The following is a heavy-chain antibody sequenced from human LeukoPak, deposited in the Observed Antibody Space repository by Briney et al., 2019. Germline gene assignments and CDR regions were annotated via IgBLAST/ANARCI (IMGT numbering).Heavy chain of an antibody. CDR3: ARGTIVVPFDY. V-gene: IGHV4-59*01. D-gene: IGHD2-21*01. CDR1: GGSISSYY. J-gene: IGHJ4*02. Sequence: SETLFLTCTVSGGSISSYYWSWIRQPPGKGLEWIGYIYYSGSTNYNPSLKSRVTISVTMSKNQYSLKLSSVTAADTAVYYCARGTIVVPFDYWGQGTLVTASS. CDR2: IYYSGST.